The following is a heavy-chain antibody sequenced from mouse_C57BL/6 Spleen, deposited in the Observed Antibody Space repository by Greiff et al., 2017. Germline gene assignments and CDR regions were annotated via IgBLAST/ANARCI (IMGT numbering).Heavy chain of an antibody. CDR1: GYTFTSYG. J-gene: IGHJ2*01. CDR2: IYPRSGNT. CDR3: ARGGYNPYYFGY. Sequence: QVQLKESGAELARPGASVKLSCKASGYTFTSYGISWVKQRTGQGLEWIGEIYPRSGNTYYNEKFKGKATLTADKSSSTAYMELRSLTSEDSAVYFCARGGYNPYYFGYWGQGTTLTVSS. D-gene: IGHD1-3*01. V-gene: IGHV1-81*01.